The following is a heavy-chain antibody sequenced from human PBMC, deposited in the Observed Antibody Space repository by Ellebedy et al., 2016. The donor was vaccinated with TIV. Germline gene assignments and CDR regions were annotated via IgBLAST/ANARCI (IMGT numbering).Heavy chain of an antibody. CDR1: GYTFTSYG. Sequence: AASVKVSCKASGYTFTSYGISWVRQAPGRGLEWMGWLSSYNGNTKYAQKFQGRVTMTRNTSISTAYMELSSLRSEDTAVYYCAGGGGRGSAWHFYGMDAWGQGTTVTVSS. J-gene: IGHJ6*02. CDR2: LSSYNGNT. V-gene: IGHV1-18*04. CDR3: AGGGGRGSAWHFYGMDA. D-gene: IGHD6-19*01.